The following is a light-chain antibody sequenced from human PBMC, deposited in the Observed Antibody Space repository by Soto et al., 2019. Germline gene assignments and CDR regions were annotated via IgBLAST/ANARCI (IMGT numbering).Light chain of an antibody. J-gene: IGLJ1*01. CDR1: SSDVGGYNY. V-gene: IGLV2-14*01. CDR3: SSYVGATTYV. CDR2: EVS. Sequence: QSVLTQPASVSGSPGQSITISCTGTSSDVGGYNYVSWYQQHPGKAPKLMIYEVSNRPSGVSNRSSGSKSGNTASLTISGLQAEDEADYYCSSYVGATTYVFGSGTKLTVL.